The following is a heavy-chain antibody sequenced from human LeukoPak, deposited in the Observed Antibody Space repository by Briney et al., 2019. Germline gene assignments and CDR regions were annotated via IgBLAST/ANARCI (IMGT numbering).Heavy chain of an antibody. V-gene: IGHV4-59*08. D-gene: IGHD6-19*01. Sequence: PSETLSLTCTVSGGSISSHYWSWIRQPPGKGLEWIGYIYYSGSTNYNPSLKSRVTISVDTSKNQFSLKLSSVTAADTAVYYCARNGAVAGDFDYWGQGTLVTVSS. J-gene: IGHJ4*02. CDR2: IYYSGST. CDR3: ARNGAVAGDFDY. CDR1: GGSISSHY.